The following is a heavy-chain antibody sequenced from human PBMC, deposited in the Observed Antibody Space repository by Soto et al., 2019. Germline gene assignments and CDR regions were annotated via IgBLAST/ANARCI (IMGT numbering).Heavy chain of an antibody. J-gene: IGHJ6*02. Sequence: EVQLVESGGGLVAPGGSLRLTCTPSGLTSTTYRMNWVRQAPGKGLQRVSAISSGSHYIYYAASVKGRFTISRDNALYLPMNSLRADVTAVYYGARNRNPSSKIHGMDVWGQGTTVTVS. CDR1: GLTSTTYR. CDR3: ARNRNPSSKIHGMDV. D-gene: IGHD6-6*01. V-gene: IGHV3-21*01. CDR2: ISSGSHYI.